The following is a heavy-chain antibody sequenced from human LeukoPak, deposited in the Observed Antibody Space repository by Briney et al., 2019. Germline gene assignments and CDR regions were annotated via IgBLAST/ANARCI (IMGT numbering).Heavy chain of an antibody. J-gene: IGHJ4*02. CDR1: GYTFTGCY. D-gene: IGHD6-13*01. Sequence: ASVKVSCKASGYTFTGCYIHWVRQAPGQGLEWMGWINPNSGGTNYAQKFQGWVTMTRDTSISTAYMELSRLRSDDTAVYYCAREGVAGTGLDFWGQGTLVTVSS. CDR2: INPNSGGT. V-gene: IGHV1-2*04. CDR3: AREGVAGTGLDF.